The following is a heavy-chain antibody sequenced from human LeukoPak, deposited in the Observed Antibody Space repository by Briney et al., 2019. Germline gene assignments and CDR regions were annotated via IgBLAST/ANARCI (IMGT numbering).Heavy chain of an antibody. V-gene: IGHV3-11*04. D-gene: IGHD1-7*01. CDR1: GFTFSDYY. Sequence: PGGSLRLSCAASGFTFSDYYMSWIRQAPGKGLEWVSYISSSGSTIYYADSVKGRFTISRDNAKNSLYLQMNSLRAEDTAVYYCARDLVVYTNYAEGAFDIWGQGTMVTVSS. CDR3: ARDLVVYTNYAEGAFDI. J-gene: IGHJ3*02. CDR2: ISSSGSTI.